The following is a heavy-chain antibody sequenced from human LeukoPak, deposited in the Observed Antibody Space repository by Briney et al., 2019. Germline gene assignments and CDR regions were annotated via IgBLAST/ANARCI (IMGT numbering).Heavy chain of an antibody. CDR1: GFTFSSCA. CDR2: ISYGGSNK. Sequence: GGSLRLSCAASGFTFSSCAMHWVRQAPGKGLEWVAVISYGGSNKYYADSVKGRFTISRDNSKNTLYQQMNSLRAEDTAVYYCARADIHYYYGMDVWGQGTTVTVSS. CDR3: ARADIHYYYGMDV. V-gene: IGHV3-30-3*01. D-gene: IGHD3-9*01. J-gene: IGHJ6*02.